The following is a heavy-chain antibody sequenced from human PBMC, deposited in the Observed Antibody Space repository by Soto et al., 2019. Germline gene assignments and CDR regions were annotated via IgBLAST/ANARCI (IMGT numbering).Heavy chain of an antibody. D-gene: IGHD2-21*02. CDR2: IYPGDSDT. CDR3: ARGGDVVLVTAPLDH. V-gene: IGHV5-51*01. J-gene: IGHJ5*02. CDR1: GYSFTSYW. Sequence: GGSLKISCKGSGYSFTSYWIGWVRQMPGKGLEWMGIIYPGDSDTRYSPSFQGQVTMTSDTSTSTVYMEVSSLRSEDTAVYYCARGGDVVLVTAPLDHWGQGTLVTVSS.